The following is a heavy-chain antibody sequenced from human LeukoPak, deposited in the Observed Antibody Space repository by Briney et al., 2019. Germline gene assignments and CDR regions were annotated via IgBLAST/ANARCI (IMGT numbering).Heavy chain of an antibody. V-gene: IGHV3-15*01. CDR2: IISKSDGGTT. J-gene: IGHJ4*02. CDR3: LAQYYFDY. CDR1: GFSLSDAY. D-gene: IGHD4-11*01. Sequence: GGSVRLSCAASGFSLSDAYMSWVRKTPGKRLEWIGRIISKSDGGTTDYAAPVQGRFIISRDDSKGTLYLQLNSLRTDDTAVYYCLAQYYFDYWGRGTLVTVSS.